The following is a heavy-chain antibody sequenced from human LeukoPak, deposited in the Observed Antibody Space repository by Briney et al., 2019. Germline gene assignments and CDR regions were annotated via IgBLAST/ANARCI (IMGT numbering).Heavy chain of an antibody. V-gene: IGHV3-64*01. Sequence: GGSLRLSCAASGFTFSSYAMHWVRQAPGKGLEYVSAISSNGGSTYYANSVKGRFTISRDNSKNTLYLQMGSPRAEDMAVYYCARTDSRARELRLFDYWGQGTLVTVSS. CDR3: ARTDSRARELRLFDY. CDR2: ISSNGGST. CDR1: GFTFSSYA. D-gene: IGHD1-26*01. J-gene: IGHJ4*02.